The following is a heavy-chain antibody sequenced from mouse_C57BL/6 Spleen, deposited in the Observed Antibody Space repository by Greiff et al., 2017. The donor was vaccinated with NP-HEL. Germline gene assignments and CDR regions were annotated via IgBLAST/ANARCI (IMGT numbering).Heavy chain of an antibody. CDR2: ISYDGSN. D-gene: IGHD2-12*01. J-gene: IGHJ4*01. V-gene: IGHV3-6*01. Sequence: EVQRVESGPGLVKPSQSLSLTCSVTGYSITSGYYWNWIRQFPGNKLEWMGYISYDGSNNYNPSLKNRISITRDTSKNQFFLKLNSVTTEDTATYYCASPAYYNAMDYWGQGTSVTVSS. CDR3: ASPAYYNAMDY. CDR1: GYSITSGYY.